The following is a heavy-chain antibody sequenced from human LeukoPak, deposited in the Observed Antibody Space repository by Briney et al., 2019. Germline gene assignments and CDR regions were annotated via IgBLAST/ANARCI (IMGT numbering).Heavy chain of an antibody. CDR2: IYYSGST. CDR1: GGSISSSSYY. Sequence: SETLSLTCTVSGGSISSSSYYWGWIRQPPGKGLEWIGSIYYSGSTYYNPSLKSRDTISVDTSKNQFSLKLSSVTAADTVVYYCARVEYYYDSSGYYSFDYFDYWGRGTLVTVSS. V-gene: IGHV4-39*01. J-gene: IGHJ4*02. D-gene: IGHD3-22*01. CDR3: ARVEYYYDSSGYYSFDYFDY.